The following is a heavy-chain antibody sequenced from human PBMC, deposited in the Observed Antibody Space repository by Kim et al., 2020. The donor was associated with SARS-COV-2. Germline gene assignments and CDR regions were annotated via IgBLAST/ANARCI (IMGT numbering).Heavy chain of an antibody. Sequence: GGSLRLSCAASGFTFSSYSMNWVRQAPGKGLEWVSSISSSSSYIYYADSVKGRFTISRDNAKNSLYLQMNSLRAEDTAVYYCARDPKDSYYDFWSGYYYGMDVWGQGTTVTVSS. CDR3: ARDPKDSYYDFWSGYYYGMDV. CDR1: GFTFSSYS. CDR2: ISSSSSYI. D-gene: IGHD3-3*01. J-gene: IGHJ6*02. V-gene: IGHV3-21*01.